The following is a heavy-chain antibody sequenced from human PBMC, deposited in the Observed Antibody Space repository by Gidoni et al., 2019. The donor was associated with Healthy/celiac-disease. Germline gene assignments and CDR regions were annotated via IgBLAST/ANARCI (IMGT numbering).Heavy chain of an antibody. J-gene: IGHJ6*02. D-gene: IGHD1-26*01. Sequence: EAQLVESGGGLVQPGGSLRLSCAASGFTFSSYWMSWVRQAPGKGLEWVANIKQDGSEKYYVDSVKGRFTISRDNAKNSLYLQMNSLRAEDTAVYYCARNDGMWELLRNYYGMDVWGQGTTVTVSS. V-gene: IGHV3-7*03. CDR3: ARNDGMWELLRNYYGMDV. CDR2: IKQDGSEK. CDR1: GFTFSSYW.